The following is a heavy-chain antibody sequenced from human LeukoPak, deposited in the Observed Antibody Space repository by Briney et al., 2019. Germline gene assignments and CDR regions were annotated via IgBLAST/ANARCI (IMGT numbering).Heavy chain of an antibody. Sequence: SETLSLTCAVSGGSVSSGNYYWSWIRQPPGKGLEWIGYIYYSGSTNYNPSLKSRVTISVDTSKNQFSLKLTSVTAADTAVYYCARGVGAVYWYFDLWGRGTLVTVSS. CDR3: ARGVGAVYWYFDL. D-gene: IGHD1-26*01. CDR1: GGSVSSGNYY. V-gene: IGHV4-61*01. J-gene: IGHJ2*01. CDR2: IYYSGST.